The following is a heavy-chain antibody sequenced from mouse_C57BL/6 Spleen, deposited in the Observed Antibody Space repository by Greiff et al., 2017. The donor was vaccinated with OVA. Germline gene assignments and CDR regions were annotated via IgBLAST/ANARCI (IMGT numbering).Heavy chain of an antibody. J-gene: IGHJ2*01. Sequence: QVQLQQPGAELVKPGASVKVSCKASGYTFTSYWMHWVKQRPGQGLEWIGRLHPSDSDPNYNQKFKGKATLTVDKSSSTAYMQLSSLTSEVSAVYSCAIPQTAPYYFDYWGQGTTLTVSS. CDR2: LHPSDSDP. CDR3: AIPQTAPYYFDY. CDR1: GYTFTSYW. V-gene: IGHV1-74*01.